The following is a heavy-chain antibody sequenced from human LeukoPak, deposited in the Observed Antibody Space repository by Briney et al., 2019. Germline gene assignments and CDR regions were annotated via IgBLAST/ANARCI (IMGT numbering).Heavy chain of an antibody. D-gene: IGHD3-3*01. Sequence: PGRSLRLSCAASGFTFSSYGMHWVRQAPGKGLEWVAVIWYDGSNKYYADSVKGRFTISRDNSKNTLYLQMNSLRAEDTAVYYCARGTAASYYDFWSGSANSPPLYGMDVWGQGTTVTVSS. CDR1: GFTFSSYG. J-gene: IGHJ6*02. CDR3: ARGTAASYYDFWSGSANSPPLYGMDV. V-gene: IGHV3-33*01. CDR2: IWYDGSNK.